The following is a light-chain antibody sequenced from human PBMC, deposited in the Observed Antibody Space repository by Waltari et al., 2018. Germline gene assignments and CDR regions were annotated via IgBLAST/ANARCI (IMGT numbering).Light chain of an antibody. V-gene: IGKV1-39*01. CDR1: QNIRTH. J-gene: IGKJ1*01. Sequence: DIQMTQSPSSLSASVGDTVTVTCRARQNIRTHLNWYQQKPATAPKLLIYGGTTLQRGVPSRFSGSASGTDFTLTVSNLQPDDFAIYFCQQSFSSPWTFGQGTKVEIK. CDR3: QQSFSSPWT. CDR2: GGT.